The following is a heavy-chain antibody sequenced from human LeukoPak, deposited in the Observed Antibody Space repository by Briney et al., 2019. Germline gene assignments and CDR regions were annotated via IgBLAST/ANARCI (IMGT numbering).Heavy chain of an antibody. V-gene: IGHV3-48*04. D-gene: IGHD5/OR15-5a*01. Sequence: GGSLRLSCAASGFTFSGYAMDWVRQAPGKGVVCFSLITCTSSIIYSPASLNRPFTISRDNAKNSLYLQMNSLRADDTAMYYCAREHDSVPFDIWGQGTMVTVSS. CDR2: ITCTSSII. J-gene: IGHJ3*02. CDR1: GFTFSGYA. CDR3: AREHDSVPFDI.